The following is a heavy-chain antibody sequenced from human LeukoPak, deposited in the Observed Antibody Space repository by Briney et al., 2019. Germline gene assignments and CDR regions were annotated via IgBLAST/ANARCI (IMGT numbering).Heavy chain of an antibody. V-gene: IGHV4-34*01. J-gene: IGHJ4*02. D-gene: IGHD2-15*01. Sequence: KPSETLSLTCAVYGESFSGYYWSWIRQPPGKGLEWIGEINHSGSTYYNPSLKSRVTISVDTSKNQFSLKLSSVTAADTAVYYCARHRGYCSGGSCYFDYWGQGTLVTVSS. CDR3: ARHRGYCSGGSCYFDY. CDR1: GESFSGYY. CDR2: INHSGST.